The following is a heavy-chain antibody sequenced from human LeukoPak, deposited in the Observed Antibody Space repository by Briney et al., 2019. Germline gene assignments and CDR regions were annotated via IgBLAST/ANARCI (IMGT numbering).Heavy chain of an antibody. CDR3: ATLKRVVAATPLDYYYGMDV. V-gene: IGHV4-59*08. CDR2: IYYSGST. Sequence: ASETLSLTCTVSGGSISSYYWSWIRQPPGKGLEWIGYIYYSGSTNYNPSLKSRVTISVDTSKNQFSLKLSSVTAADTAVYYCATLKRVVAATPLDYYYGMDVWGQGTTVTVSS. D-gene: IGHD2-15*01. CDR1: GGSISSYY. J-gene: IGHJ6*02.